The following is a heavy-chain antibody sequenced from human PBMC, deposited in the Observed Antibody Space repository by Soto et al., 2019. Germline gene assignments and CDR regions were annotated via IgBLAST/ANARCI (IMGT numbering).Heavy chain of an antibody. J-gene: IGHJ6*03. D-gene: IGHD3-10*01. CDR2: ISGSGGST. CDR3: AKAAVGSGSYYSYYYYYMDV. CDR1: GFTFSSYA. V-gene: IGHV3-23*01. Sequence: GGSLRLSCAASGFTFSSYAMSWVRQAPGKGLEWVSAISGSGGSTYYADSVKGRFTISRDNSKNTLYLQMNSLRAEDTAVYYCAKAAVGSGSYYSYYYYYMDVWGKGTTVTVSS.